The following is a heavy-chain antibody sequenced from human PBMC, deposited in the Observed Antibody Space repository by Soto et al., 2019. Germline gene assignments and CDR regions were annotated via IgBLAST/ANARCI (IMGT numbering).Heavy chain of an antibody. J-gene: IGHJ5*02. CDR1: GDSVSSNRAA. CDR3: ASGAGSGSNWFDP. D-gene: IGHD6-19*01. Sequence: SQTLSLTCAISGDSVSSNRAAWNWIRQSPSRGLEWLGRTYYRSKWYTDYALSLKSRITINPDTSKNQFSLQLNSVTPEDTAVYLCASGAGSGSNWFDPWGQGTLVTVSS. CDR2: TYYRSKWYT. V-gene: IGHV6-1*01.